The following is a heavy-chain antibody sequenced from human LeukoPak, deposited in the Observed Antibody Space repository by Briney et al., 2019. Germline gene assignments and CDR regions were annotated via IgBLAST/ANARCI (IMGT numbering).Heavy chain of an antibody. CDR1: GFTFSNYG. Sequence: GGSLRLSCAASGFTFSNYGMHWVRQAPGKGLEWVAFIRYDGSNKYYADSVRGRFTISRDNCKNTLYLQMNSLRAEDTAVYYCAKDPGGSYSHFDYWGQGTLVIVSS. CDR2: IRYDGSNK. J-gene: IGHJ4*02. D-gene: IGHD1-26*01. CDR3: AKDPGGSYSHFDY. V-gene: IGHV3-30*02.